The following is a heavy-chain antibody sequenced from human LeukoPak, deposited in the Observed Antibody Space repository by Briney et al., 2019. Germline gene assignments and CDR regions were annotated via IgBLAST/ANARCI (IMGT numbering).Heavy chain of an antibody. D-gene: IGHD3-16*02. CDR1: GYSISSGYY. V-gene: IGHV4-38-2*01. Sequence: PSETLSLTCSFSGYSISSGYYWGWIRQPPGQGLEWIGNIYHSGSTYYNPSLKSRVTISVDTSKNQFSLKLSSVTAADTAVYYCARSRHMITFGGVIVFFDYWGQGTLVTVSS. CDR2: IYHSGST. J-gene: IGHJ4*02. CDR3: ARSRHMITFGGVIVFFDY.